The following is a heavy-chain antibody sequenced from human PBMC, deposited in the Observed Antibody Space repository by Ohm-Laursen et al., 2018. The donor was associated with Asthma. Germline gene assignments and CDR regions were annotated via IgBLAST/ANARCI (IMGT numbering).Heavy chain of an antibody. Sequence: SLRLSCAASGFSFNTYSMNWVRQAPGKGLEWVANIKQDGSEKYYVDSVKGRFTISRDNAKNSVYLQMNSLRAEDTALYYCARIGPEWELPGREYSLIHWGQGTLVTVSS. CDR3: ARIGPEWELPGREYSLIH. CDR1: GFSFNTYS. D-gene: IGHD1-26*01. V-gene: IGHV3-7*02. J-gene: IGHJ1*01. CDR2: IKQDGSEK.